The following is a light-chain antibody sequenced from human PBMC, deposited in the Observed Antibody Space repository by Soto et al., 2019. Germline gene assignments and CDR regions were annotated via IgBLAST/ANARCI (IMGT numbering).Light chain of an antibody. V-gene: IGKV3-11*01. J-gene: IGKJ2*02. CDR3: QQRSNWPCT. Sequence: EIVLTQSPATLSLSPGERVTLSCRASQSVGTYLAWYQQKPGQAPRLLIYDASNRATGIPARFSGSGSGTDFTLTISRLEPEDFAVYYCQQRSNWPCTFGQGTKLEI. CDR1: QSVGTY. CDR2: DAS.